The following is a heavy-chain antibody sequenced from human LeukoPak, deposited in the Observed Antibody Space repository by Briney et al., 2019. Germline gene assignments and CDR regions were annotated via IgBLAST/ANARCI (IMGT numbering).Heavy chain of an antibody. Sequence: GGSLRLSCAASGFTFSSYAMSWVRQAPGKGLEWVSAISGSGGSTYYADSVKGRFTISRDNCKNTLYLQMNSLRAEDTAVYYCAKDGDIVVVPAAPYWGQGTLVTVSS. D-gene: IGHD2-2*01. J-gene: IGHJ4*02. CDR2: ISGSGGST. V-gene: IGHV3-23*01. CDR1: GFTFSSYA. CDR3: AKDGDIVVVPAAPY.